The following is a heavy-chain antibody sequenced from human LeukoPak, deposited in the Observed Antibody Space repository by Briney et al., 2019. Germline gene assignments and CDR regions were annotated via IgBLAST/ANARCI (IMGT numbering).Heavy chain of an antibody. J-gene: IGHJ3*02. V-gene: IGHV3-30-3*01. Sequence: GGSLRLSCAASGFTFSSYAMHWVRQAPGKGLEWVAVISYDGSNKYYADSVKGRFTISRDNFKNTLYLQMNSLRAEDTAVYYCARDKPIVVVPAAIADAFDIWGQGTMVTVSS. CDR3: ARDKPIVVVPAAIADAFDI. D-gene: IGHD2-2*02. CDR2: ISYDGSNK. CDR1: GFTFSSYA.